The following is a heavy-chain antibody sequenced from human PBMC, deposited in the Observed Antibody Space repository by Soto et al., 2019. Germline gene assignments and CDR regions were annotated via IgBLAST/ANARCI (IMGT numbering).Heavy chain of an antibody. CDR3: ARQIYDSDTGPNFQYYFDS. CDR1: GYTLTGYW. CDR2: INPGDSDT. V-gene: IGHV5-51*01. D-gene: IGHD3-22*01. J-gene: IGHJ4*02. Sequence: PGESLKISCKGSGYTLTGYWIGWVRQMPGKGLEWMGIINPGDSDTRYSPSFQGQVTISVTKSITTVFLQWSSLRASDTAMYYCARQIYDSDTGPNFQYYFDSWGQGTPVTVSS.